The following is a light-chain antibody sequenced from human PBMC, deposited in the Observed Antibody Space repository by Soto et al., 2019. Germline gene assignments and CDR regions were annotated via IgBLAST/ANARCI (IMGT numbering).Light chain of an antibody. V-gene: IGKV3-11*01. CDR3: QQSYNAPIT. CDR1: RSVSSY. Sequence: ETLFTQSPATLSFSPGDSATLSFMATRSVSSYLAWYQQKPGQAPRLLIYDASSRPTDIPARFSGSGSGTDFTLTISSLEPEDFATYYCQQSYNAPITFGQGTRLEIK. CDR2: DAS. J-gene: IGKJ5*01.